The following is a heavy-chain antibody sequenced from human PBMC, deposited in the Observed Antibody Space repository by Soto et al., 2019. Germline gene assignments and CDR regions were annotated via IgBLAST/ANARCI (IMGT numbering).Heavy chain of an antibody. CDR1: GGSIISSYW. Sequence: QVQLQESGPGLVKPSGTLSLTCAVSGGSIISSYWWSWVRQPPGKGLEWVGEIYHSGNTNYKPSLKSRVTISVDKSKTQFSLKLNSVTAADTAVYYCARGLGCIASNGYTKYFDPWGQGTLVTVSS. V-gene: IGHV4-4*02. CDR2: IYHSGNT. D-gene: IGHD2-2*02. CDR3: ARGLGCIASNGYTKYFDP. J-gene: IGHJ5*02.